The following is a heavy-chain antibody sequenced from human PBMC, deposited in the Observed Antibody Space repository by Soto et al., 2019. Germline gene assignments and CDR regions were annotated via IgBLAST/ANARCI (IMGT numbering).Heavy chain of an antibody. CDR1: GFTFSNYW. CDR3: ARDGYNYVIDY. D-gene: IGHD5-12*01. J-gene: IGHJ4*02. V-gene: IGHV3-7*03. Sequence: EVQLVESGGGLVQPGGSLRLSCAASGFTFSNYWLSWVRQSPGKGLEWVANIKQDGSEKYYVDSVKGRYTISRDNAKNSLYLQMNSLRAEDTAVYYCARDGYNYVIDYWGQGTLVTVSS. CDR2: IKQDGSEK.